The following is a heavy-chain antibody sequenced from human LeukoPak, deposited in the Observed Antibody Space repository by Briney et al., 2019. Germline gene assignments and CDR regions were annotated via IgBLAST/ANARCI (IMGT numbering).Heavy chain of an antibody. D-gene: IGHD6-19*01. CDR2: MNPNSGNT. CDR1: GYTFTTYD. Sequence: ASVKVSCKASGYTFTTYDINWVRQAPGQGLEWMGYMNPNSGNTGYAQKFQDRVTITTSISTSTAYMELSSLRSEDTAVYYCARVLGSSGWYVFGGAAFDIWGQGTMVTVSS. J-gene: IGHJ3*02. V-gene: IGHV1-8*03. CDR3: ARVLGSSGWYVFGGAAFDI.